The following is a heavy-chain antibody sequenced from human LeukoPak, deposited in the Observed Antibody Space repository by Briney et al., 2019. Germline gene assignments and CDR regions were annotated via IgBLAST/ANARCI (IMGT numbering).Heavy chain of an antibody. V-gene: IGHV1-24*01. Sequence: ASVKLSRTVSGYTLTVLTMHWVRQAPGQGHEWMGGFDIEDGETINAQTSQGRVTMTNDTSTATTYMKLRRMSPGATAAYYYATPGGDYCGEEALVIVSS. CDR3: ATPGGDY. CDR1: GYTLTVLT. D-gene: IGHD3-16*01. J-gene: IGHJ4*02. CDR2: FDIEDGET.